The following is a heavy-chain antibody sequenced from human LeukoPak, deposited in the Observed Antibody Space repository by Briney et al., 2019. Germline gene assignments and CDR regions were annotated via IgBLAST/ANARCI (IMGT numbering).Heavy chain of an antibody. J-gene: IGHJ2*01. V-gene: IGHV4-31*03. CDR3: ARNTGRYSRRNPSDWWYFDL. CDR2: ISYSGST. D-gene: IGHD3/OR15-3a*01. CDR1: GGSISSGGYY. Sequence: PSQTLSLTCTVSGGSISSGGYYWSWIRQHPGKGLEWIGYISYSGSTYYNPSLKSRVTISVDTSKIQFSLKLSSVTAADTAVYYCARNTGRYSRRNPSDWWYFDLWGRGTLVTVP.